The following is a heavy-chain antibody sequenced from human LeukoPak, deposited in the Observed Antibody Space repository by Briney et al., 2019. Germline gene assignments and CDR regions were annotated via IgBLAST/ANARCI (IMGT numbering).Heavy chain of an antibody. CDR3: AKDLAIAVAGNGYFDY. CDR2: ISGSGGST. Sequence: QPGVSLRLSCAASGFTFSSYAMSWVRQAPGKGLEWVSAISGSGGSTYYADSEKGRFTISRDNSKNTLYLQMNSLRAEDTAVYYCAKDLAIAVAGNGYFDYWGQGTLVTVSS. J-gene: IGHJ4*02. CDR1: GFTFSSYA. D-gene: IGHD6-19*01. V-gene: IGHV3-23*01.